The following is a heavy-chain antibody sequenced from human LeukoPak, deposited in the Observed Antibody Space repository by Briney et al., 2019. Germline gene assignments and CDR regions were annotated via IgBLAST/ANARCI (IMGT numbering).Heavy chain of an antibody. Sequence: GGSLRLSCAGSGFIFNNYAMHWVRQPPGKGLEWVSGISWNSGTIDYADSVRGRFTISRDNAKNSLYLQMDSLRVEDTSFYYCAKDNRRHYTSGPNPDSLHWGQGALVTVSS. D-gene: IGHD6-19*01. CDR2: ISWNSGTI. CDR3: AKDNRRHYTSGPNPDSLH. V-gene: IGHV3-9*01. CDR1: GFIFNNYA. J-gene: IGHJ4*02.